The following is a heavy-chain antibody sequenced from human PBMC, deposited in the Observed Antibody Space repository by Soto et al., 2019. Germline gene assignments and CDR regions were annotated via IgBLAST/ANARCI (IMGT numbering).Heavy chain of an antibody. CDR3: AKFLYPYASGSGSYINYYMDV. CDR2: ISYDGSKK. J-gene: IGHJ6*03. Sequence: QVQLVESGGGVVQPGRSLRLSCAASGFTFSSYGMHWVRQAPGTGLEWVAGISYDGSKKYYAESVKGRFTVSRDNSKNTLYLQMNSLRAEDTAVYYCAKFLYPYASGSGSYINYYMDVWGKGTTVTVSS. V-gene: IGHV3-30*18. CDR1: GFTFSSYG. D-gene: IGHD3-10*01.